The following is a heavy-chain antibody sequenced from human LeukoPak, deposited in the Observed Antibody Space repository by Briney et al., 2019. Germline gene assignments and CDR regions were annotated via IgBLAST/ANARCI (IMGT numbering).Heavy chain of an antibody. CDR2: TYYRSKWYN. J-gene: IGHJ4*02. V-gene: IGHV6-1*01. CDR3: ARDGGGGDDLFDY. CDR1: GDSVSSKSAA. Sequence: SQSLSLTCAISGDSVSSKSAAWNWMGQCPWRGLEWLGRTYYRSKWYNNYAFCLKSRLIINPDTSKNQFSLQLNSVTPEDTAVYYCARDGGGGDDLFDYWGQGTLVTVSS. D-gene: IGHD5-12*01.